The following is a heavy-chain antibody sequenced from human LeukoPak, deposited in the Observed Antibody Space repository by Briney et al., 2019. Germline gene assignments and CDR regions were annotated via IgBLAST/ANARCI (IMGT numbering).Heavy chain of an antibody. CDR3: AKDFPRYFDWLAPDY. D-gene: IGHD3-9*01. V-gene: IGHV3-30*18. CDR2: ISDDGSNI. Sequence: GGSLRLSCAASGFTLSSYGMPRVRQAPGRVLGRVAVISDDGSNIFYADYVKGRFTICRENSKNTLYLQMNSLRAEDTAVYYCAKDFPRYFDWLAPDYWGQGTLVTVSS. J-gene: IGHJ4*02. CDR1: GFTLSSYG.